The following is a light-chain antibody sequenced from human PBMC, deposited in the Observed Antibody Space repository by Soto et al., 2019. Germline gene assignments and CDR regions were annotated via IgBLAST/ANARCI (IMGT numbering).Light chain of an antibody. V-gene: IGKV3D-15*01. CDR2: AAS. CDR1: QSLGRY. CDR3: QQYNNLPQT. J-gene: IGKJ1*01. Sequence: DIVFTQSPYTLSLSPGESATLSCRASQSLGRYLAWYQQKPGQAPRLLIYAASSRATGIPDRFSGSGSGTEFTLTISSLQSEDFAVYYCQQYNNLPQTFCQGTKVAI.